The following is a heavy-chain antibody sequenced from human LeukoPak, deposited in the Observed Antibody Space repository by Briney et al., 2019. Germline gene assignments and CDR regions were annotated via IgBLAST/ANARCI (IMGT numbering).Heavy chain of an antibody. CDR1: GFTFDDYG. Sequence: PGGSLRLSCAASGFTFDDYGMSWVRQAPGKGLEWVSGINWNGGSTGYADSVKGRFTISRDNAKNSLYLQMNSLRAEDTAVYYCAKVGIRGDITDENYYYMDVWGKGTTVTVSS. CDR3: AKVGIRGDITDENYYYMDV. V-gene: IGHV3-20*04. J-gene: IGHJ6*03. D-gene: IGHD3-10*01. CDR2: INWNGGST.